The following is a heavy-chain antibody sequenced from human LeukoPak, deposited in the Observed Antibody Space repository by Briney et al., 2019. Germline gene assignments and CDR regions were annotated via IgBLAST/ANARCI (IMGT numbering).Heavy chain of an antibody. J-gene: IGHJ6*03. D-gene: IGHD3-22*01. CDR2: ISSSGSTI. CDR1: GFTFSSYE. CDR3: ARVGYYDSSGCYHDYYYYYMDV. Sequence: PGGSLRLSCAASGFTFSSYEMNWVRQAPGKGLEWVSYISSSGSTIYYADSVKGRFTISRDNAKNSLYLQMNSLRAEDTAVYYCARVGYYDSSGCYHDYYYYYMDVWGKGTTVTISS. V-gene: IGHV3-48*03.